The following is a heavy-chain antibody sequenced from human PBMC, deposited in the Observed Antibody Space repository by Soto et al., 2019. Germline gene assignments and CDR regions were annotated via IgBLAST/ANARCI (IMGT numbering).Heavy chain of an antibody. V-gene: IGHV3-23*01. CDR2: ISGSGGST. D-gene: IGHD6-13*01. CDR3: AKTKAAAGTRFPRFDY. Sequence: GGSLRLSCAASGFTFSSYAMSWVRQAPGKGLEWVSAISGSGGSTYYADSVKGRFTISRDNSKNTLYLQMNSLRAEDTAVYYCAKTKAAAGTRFPRFDYWGQGTLVTVSS. CDR1: GFTFSSYA. J-gene: IGHJ4*02.